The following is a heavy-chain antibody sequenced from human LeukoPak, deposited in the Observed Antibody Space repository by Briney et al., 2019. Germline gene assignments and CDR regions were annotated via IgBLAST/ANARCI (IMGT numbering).Heavy chain of an antibody. CDR1: GSTFYSYW. D-gene: IGHD3-10*01. V-gene: IGHV3-7*03. CDR2: INEDGSEK. CDR3: ARDDLVRGVYDAFDI. Sequence: GGSLRLSCAASGSTFYSYWMAWVRQAPGKGLEWVANINEDGSEKHSVDAVRGRFTISRDNTKNSLYLQMNSLRAEDTAVYYCARDDLVRGVYDAFDIWGQGTMVIVSS. J-gene: IGHJ3*02.